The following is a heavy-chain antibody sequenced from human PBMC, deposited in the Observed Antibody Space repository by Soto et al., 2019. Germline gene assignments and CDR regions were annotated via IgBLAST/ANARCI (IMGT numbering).Heavy chain of an antibody. CDR1: GYTFTTYA. CDR3: ARDSRVPAAMSPYFDF. D-gene: IGHD2-2*01. V-gene: IGHV1-3*01. Sequence: GASVKVSCKASGYTFTTYAVHWVRQAPGQRLEWMGWIIPGDDNTQYSQKFQGRVTITRDPSASTAYMELSSLRSEDTAVYYCARDSRVPAAMSPYFDFWGQGTLVTVSS. CDR2: IIPGDDNT. J-gene: IGHJ4*02.